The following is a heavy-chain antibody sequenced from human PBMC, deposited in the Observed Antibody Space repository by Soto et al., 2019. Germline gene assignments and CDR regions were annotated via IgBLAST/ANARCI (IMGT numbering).Heavy chain of an antibody. CDR2: ISGSGGIT. V-gene: IGHV3-23*01. CDR3: AQSKVGATSNYFDY. CDR1: GFTFSSYA. D-gene: IGHD1-26*01. Sequence: EVQLLESGGGLVQPGGYQRVSCAASGFTFSSYAMSWVRQAPGKGLEWVSGISGSGGITYYADSVKGRFTISRDNSKNTLYLQLNSLRAEDTAVYYCAQSKVGATSNYFDYWGQGTLVTVSS. J-gene: IGHJ4*02.